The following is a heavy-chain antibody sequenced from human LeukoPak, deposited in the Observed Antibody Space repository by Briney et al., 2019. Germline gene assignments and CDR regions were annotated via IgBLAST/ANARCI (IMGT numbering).Heavy chain of an antibody. V-gene: IGHV4-59*01. CDR1: GGSISSYY. CDR3: ARGGSGSSWSDRSFDY. CDR2: IYYSGST. D-gene: IGHD6-13*01. Sequence: SETLSLTCTVSGGSISSYYWSWIRQPPGKGLEWMGYIYYSGSTNYNPSLNSRVTISVDTSTNPSSLKLSSVTAADTAVYYCARGGSGSSWSDRSFDYWGQGTLVTVSS. J-gene: IGHJ4*02.